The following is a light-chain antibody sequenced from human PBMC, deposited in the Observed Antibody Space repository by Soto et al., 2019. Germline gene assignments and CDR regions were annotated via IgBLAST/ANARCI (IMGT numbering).Light chain of an antibody. CDR2: DAS. Sequence: EIVMTQSPATLSVSPGDRATLSCRASQSVDNDLAWYQQKPGQPPRLLIYDASTRATGIPARFSGSQSGTEFTLTISSLLSEDFAVYYCQQYGSSTYTFGQGTKVDIK. V-gene: IGKV3D-15*01. J-gene: IGKJ2*01. CDR3: QQYGSSTYT. CDR1: QSVDND.